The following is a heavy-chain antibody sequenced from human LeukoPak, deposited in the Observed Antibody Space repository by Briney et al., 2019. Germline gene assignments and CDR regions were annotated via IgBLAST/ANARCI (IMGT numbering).Heavy chain of an antibody. D-gene: IGHD6-19*01. CDR2: INPNSGGT. CDR3: ARSDFYSSGWYIDY. J-gene: IGHJ4*02. CDR1: GYTFTSYY. Sequence: ASVKVSCKASGYTFTSYYMHWVRQAPGQGLEWMGWINPNSGGTNYAQKFQGWVTMTRDTSISTAYMELSRLRSDDTAVYYCARSDFYSSGWYIDYWGQGTLVTVSS. V-gene: IGHV1-2*04.